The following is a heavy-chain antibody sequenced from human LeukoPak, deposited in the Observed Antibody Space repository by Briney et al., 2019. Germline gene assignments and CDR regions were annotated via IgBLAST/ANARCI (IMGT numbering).Heavy chain of an antibody. J-gene: IGHJ1*01. V-gene: IGHV3-23*01. CDR2: ISGTGGYT. CDR1: GFTFSSYA. D-gene: IGHD3-22*01. Sequence: GGSLRLSCGASGFTFSSYAMTWVRQAPGKGLEWVSAISGTGGYTYYTDSVKGRFTISRDNSKNTLYLQMNSLRAEDTAVYYCAKDPTGAYYDSSGFFQHWGQGTLVTVSS. CDR3: AKDPTGAYYDSSGFFQH.